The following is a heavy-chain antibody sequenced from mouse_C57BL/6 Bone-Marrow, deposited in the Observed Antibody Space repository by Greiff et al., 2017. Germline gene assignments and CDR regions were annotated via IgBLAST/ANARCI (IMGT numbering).Heavy chain of an antibody. CDR3: ARSGPLGRSFDD. J-gene: IGHJ2*01. Sequence: QVQLQQPGAELVKPGASVKMSCKASGYTFTSYWITWVKQGPGQGLEWIGDIYPTSGRTNYNEKFKSKAILTVDTSSNTAYLQLSSLTSEDSSVFYCARSGPLGRSFDDWGQGTTLTVSS. V-gene: IGHV1-55*01. CDR2: IYPTSGRT. D-gene: IGHD4-1*01. CDR1: GYTFTSYW.